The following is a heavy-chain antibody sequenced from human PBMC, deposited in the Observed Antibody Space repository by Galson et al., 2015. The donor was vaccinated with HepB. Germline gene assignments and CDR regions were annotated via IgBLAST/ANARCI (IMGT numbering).Heavy chain of an antibody. CDR1: GFTFSDAW. Sequence: SLRLSCAASGFTFSDAWMSWVRQAPGKGLEWIGFIKVRVDGGTTDYAAPVKDRFTISSDDSKNMLYPQMDSLKTEDTAVYYCTTDLGSGWYARWGQGIPVTVSS. CDR3: TTDLGSGWYAR. CDR2: IKVRVDGGTT. J-gene: IGHJ4*02. V-gene: IGHV3-15*01. D-gene: IGHD6-19*01.